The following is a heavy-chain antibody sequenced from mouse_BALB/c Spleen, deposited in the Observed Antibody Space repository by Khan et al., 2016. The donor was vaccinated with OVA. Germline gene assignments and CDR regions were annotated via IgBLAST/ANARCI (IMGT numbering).Heavy chain of an antibody. CDR1: GFTFSIYA. V-gene: IGHV5-6-5*01. J-gene: IGHJ4*01. D-gene: IGHD2-1*01. CDR3: ARGYGNFVNPHYAMDY. Sequence: DVKLVESGGGLVKPGGSLKLSCAASGFTFSIYAMSWVRQTPEQRLEWVASISSGGSTYYPDSVKGRFTISRDNARNILYLQMSSLRSEDTAMYYCARGYGNFVNPHYAMDYWGQRTSVTVSS. CDR2: ISSGGST.